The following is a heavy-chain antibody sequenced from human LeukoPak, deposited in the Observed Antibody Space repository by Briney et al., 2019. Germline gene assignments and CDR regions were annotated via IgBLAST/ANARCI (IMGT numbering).Heavy chain of an antibody. CDR2: IYYSGST. J-gene: IGHJ4*02. D-gene: IGHD3-10*01. CDR3: ARVQSMVLTLDY. Sequence: PSETLSLTCTVSGGSISSSSYYWGWIRQPPGKGLEWIGSIYYSGSTYYNPSLKSRVTISVDTSKNQFSLKLSSVTAADTAVYYCARVQSMVLTLDYWGQGTLVTVSS. CDR1: GGSISSSSYY. V-gene: IGHV4-39*01.